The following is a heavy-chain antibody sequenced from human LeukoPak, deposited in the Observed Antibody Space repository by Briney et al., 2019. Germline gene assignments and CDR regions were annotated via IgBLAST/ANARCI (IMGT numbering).Heavy chain of an antibody. Sequence: ASVKVSCKAPGYTFTSYYMHWVRQAPGQGLEWMGIINPSGGSTSFAQKFQGRVTMTRDTSTSTVYMELSSLRSEDTAVYYCARDDIAVAGYDYWGQGTLVTVSS. D-gene: IGHD6-19*01. CDR1: GYTFTSYY. V-gene: IGHV1-46*01. CDR2: INPSGGST. CDR3: ARDDIAVAGYDY. J-gene: IGHJ4*02.